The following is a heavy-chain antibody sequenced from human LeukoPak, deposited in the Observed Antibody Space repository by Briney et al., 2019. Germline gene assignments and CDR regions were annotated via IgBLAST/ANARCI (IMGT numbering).Heavy chain of an antibody. CDR3: ARGIAAPGRDY. V-gene: IGHV3-74*01. CDR2: INSDGSNT. J-gene: IGHJ4*02. Sequence: GESLRLSCAVSGFTFSSYWMHWVRQAPGKGLVWVSRINSDGSNTSYADSVKGRFSISRDNAKNTLYLQMNSLRAEDTAVYYCARGIAAPGRDYWGQGTLVTVSS. CDR1: GFTFSSYW. D-gene: IGHD6-13*01.